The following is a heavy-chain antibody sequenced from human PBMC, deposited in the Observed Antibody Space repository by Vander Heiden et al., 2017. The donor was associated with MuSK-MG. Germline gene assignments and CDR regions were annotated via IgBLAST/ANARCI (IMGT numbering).Heavy chain of an antibody. CDR2: ISDNGGRT. V-gene: IGHV3-23*01. D-gene: IGHD1-1*01. J-gene: IGHJ4*02. Sequence: EVQVSESGGGLVQPGGSLRLSCAASGLPSSRFAMNWVRQAPGKGPEWVSSISDNGGRTYYADSVKGRFTISRDNSKNTVYLQMNSLRAEDTALYYCAIQVSGLYNPFDYWGQGTLVTVAS. CDR3: AIQVSGLYNPFDY. CDR1: GLPSSRFA.